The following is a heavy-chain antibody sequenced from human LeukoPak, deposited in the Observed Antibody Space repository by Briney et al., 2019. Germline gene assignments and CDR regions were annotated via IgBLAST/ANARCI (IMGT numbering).Heavy chain of an antibody. D-gene: IGHD2/OR15-2a*01. CDR1: GFTFSSYA. J-gene: IGHJ4*02. CDR2: INPDGSST. CDR3: ARAGYYRFDY. Sequence: GGSLRLSCAASGFTFSSYAMSWVRQAPGEGLVWVSRINPDGSSTTYADSVKGRFTISRDNAENTLYLQMNSLRVEDSAVYYCARAGYYRFDYWGQGTLVTVSS. V-gene: IGHV3-74*01.